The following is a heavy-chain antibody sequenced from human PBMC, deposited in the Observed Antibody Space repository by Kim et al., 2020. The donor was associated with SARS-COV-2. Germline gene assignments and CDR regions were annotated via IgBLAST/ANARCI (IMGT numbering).Heavy chain of an antibody. CDR1: GFTVSSNY. J-gene: IGHJ6*02. Sequence: GGSLRLSCAASGFTVSSNYMSWVRQAPGKGLEWVSVIYSGGSTYYADSVKGRFTISRDNSKNTLYLQMNSLRAEDTAVYYCARGEDSSSWANLNFYYYYGMDVWGQGTTVTVSS. CDR3: ARGEDSSSWANLNFYYYYGMDV. D-gene: IGHD6-13*01. V-gene: IGHV3-66*01. CDR2: IYSGGST.